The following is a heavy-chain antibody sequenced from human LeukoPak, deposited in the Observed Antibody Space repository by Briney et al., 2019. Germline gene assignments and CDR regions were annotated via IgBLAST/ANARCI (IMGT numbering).Heavy chain of an antibody. CDR2: ISGSGGST. J-gene: IGHJ3*02. Sequence: GGSLRLSCAASGFTFSSYAMSWVRQAPGKGLEWVSAISGSGGSTYYADSVKGRFTISRDNSKNTLYLQMNSLRAEDTAVYYCAKGTEWKTAVADPYAFDIWGQGTMVTVSS. D-gene: IGHD6-19*01. V-gene: IGHV3-23*01. CDR3: AKGTEWKTAVADPYAFDI. CDR1: GFTFSSYA.